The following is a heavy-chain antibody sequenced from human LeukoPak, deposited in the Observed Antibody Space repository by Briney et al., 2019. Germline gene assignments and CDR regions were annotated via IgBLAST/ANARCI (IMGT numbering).Heavy chain of an antibody. CDR1: GGSISSSSYY. D-gene: IGHD6-19*01. Sequence: PSETLSLTCTVSGGSISSSSYYWGWIRQPPGKGLEWIGSIYYSGSTYCNPSLKSRVTISVDTSKNQFSLKLSSVTAADTAVYYCASIMRHRSGWIDYWGQGTLVTVSS. J-gene: IGHJ4*02. CDR2: IYYSGST. V-gene: IGHV4-39*07. CDR3: ASIMRHRSGWIDY.